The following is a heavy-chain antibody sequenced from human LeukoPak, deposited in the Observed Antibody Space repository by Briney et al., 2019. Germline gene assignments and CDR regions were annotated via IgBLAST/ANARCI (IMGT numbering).Heavy chain of an antibody. CDR2: ISAYNGNT. Sequence: ASVKVSCKASGYIFTSYGISWVRQAPGQGLEWMGWISAYNGNTNYAQKLQGRVTMTTDTSTSTAYMELRSLRSDDTAVYYCARRVTAIGYYYYGMDVWGQGTTVTVSS. D-gene: IGHD2-21*02. CDR1: GYIFTSYG. V-gene: IGHV1-18*01. CDR3: ARRVTAIGYYYYGMDV. J-gene: IGHJ6*02.